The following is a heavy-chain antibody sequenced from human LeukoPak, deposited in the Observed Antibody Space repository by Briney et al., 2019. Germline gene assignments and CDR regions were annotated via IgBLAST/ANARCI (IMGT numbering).Heavy chain of an antibody. CDR1: GFHFSTYG. J-gene: IGHJ4*02. V-gene: IGHV3-33*01. CDR2: IWYDGSNK. D-gene: IGHD7-27*01. Sequence: GRSLRLSCAASGFHFSTYGMHWVRQATGKGLEWVGVIWYDGSNKIYAESVKGRFTISRDNSKNTLYLQMNSLRAEDTAVYYCARDRSWGSQCYFDYWGQGTLVTVSS. CDR3: ARDRSWGSQCYFDY.